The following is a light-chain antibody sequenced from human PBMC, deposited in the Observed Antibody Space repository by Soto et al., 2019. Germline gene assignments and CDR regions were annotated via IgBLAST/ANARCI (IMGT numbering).Light chain of an antibody. J-gene: IGKJ4*01. CDR1: QSLSRRF. CDR2: GAS. Sequence: EIVLTQSPGTLSLYPGQRASLSCRASQSLSRRFLAWYQQKPGQAPRLIIYGASSRAAGIPDRFSGSGSGTDFTLTISRLEPEDSAVYYCQQYGTSPTFGGGTKVDIK. V-gene: IGKV3-20*01. CDR3: QQYGTSPT.